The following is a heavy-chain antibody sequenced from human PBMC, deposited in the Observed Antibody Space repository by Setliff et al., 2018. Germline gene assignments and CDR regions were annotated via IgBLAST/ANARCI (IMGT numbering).Heavy chain of an antibody. J-gene: IGHJ6*02. Sequence: SETLSLTCAVSGFSITNGYYWGWIRQSPGKQLEWIGNIFQSGITFYNPSLKSRVTISLDPSQNQFSLKLSSVTAADTAVYYCARGSTMIQGVRLYYHGLDVWGQGTTVTVSS. CDR1: GFSITNGYY. V-gene: IGHV4-38-2*01. CDR2: IFQSGIT. CDR3: ARGSTMIQGVRLYYHGLDV. D-gene: IGHD3-10*01.